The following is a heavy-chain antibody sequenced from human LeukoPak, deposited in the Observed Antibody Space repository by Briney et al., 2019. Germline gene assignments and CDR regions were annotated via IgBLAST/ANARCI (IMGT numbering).Heavy chain of an antibody. J-gene: IGHJ3*02. V-gene: IGHV3-21*01. CDR2: ISSSSSYI. CDR1: GFTFSSYS. CDR3: ARSPSHDAFDI. Sequence: GGSLRLSCAASGFTFSSYSMNWVRQAPGKGLEWVSSISSSSSYIYYADSVKGRFTISRDNAKNSLYLQMNSLRAEDTAVYYCARSPSHDAFDIWGQEKMVTVSS.